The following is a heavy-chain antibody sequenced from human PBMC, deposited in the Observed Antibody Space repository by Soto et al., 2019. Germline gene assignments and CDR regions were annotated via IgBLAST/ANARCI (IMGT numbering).Heavy chain of an antibody. CDR2: VNHSGEA. D-gene: IGHD3-10*01. Sequence: SETLSLTCGVYGGSFRNYYWIWVRQPPGKGLEWIGEVNHSGEATYNPSLQSRITISLDTSNNQFSLKMTSVTAADTAMYFCTRAGRFPRSWFDPWGQGTQVTVSS. CDR3: TRAGRFPRSWFDP. V-gene: IGHV4-34*01. J-gene: IGHJ5*02. CDR1: GGSFRNYY.